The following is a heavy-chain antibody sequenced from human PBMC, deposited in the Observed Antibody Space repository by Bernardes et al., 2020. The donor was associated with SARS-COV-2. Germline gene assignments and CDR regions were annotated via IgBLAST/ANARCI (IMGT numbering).Heavy chain of an antibody. D-gene: IGHD2-2*01. J-gene: IGHJ3*02. CDR2: ISSSSSYI. Sequence: GGSLRLSRAASGFTFSSYSMNWVRQAPGKGLEWVSSISSSSSYIYYADSVKGRFTISRDNAKNSLYLQMNSLRAEDTAVYYCARDGYQLPRNDAFDIWGQGTMVTVSS. CDR3: ARDGYQLPRNDAFDI. CDR1: GFTFSSYS. V-gene: IGHV3-21*01.